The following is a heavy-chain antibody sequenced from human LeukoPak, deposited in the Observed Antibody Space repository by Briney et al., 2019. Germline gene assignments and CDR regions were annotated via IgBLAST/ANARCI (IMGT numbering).Heavy chain of an antibody. D-gene: IGHD4-11*01. CDR3: ARDAQRGFDYSNSLQY. CDR2: IWSDGTEK. V-gene: IGHV3-33*08. Sequence: PRGSLRHSCAAPGFTYSHYGMHWVRQAPGKGLEWVAVIWSDGTEKYYADAVKGRFTISRDNSRNTLYLQMNSLRGEDTAVYYCARDAQRGFDYSNSLQYWGQGTLVTVSS. J-gene: IGHJ4*02. CDR1: GFTYSHYG.